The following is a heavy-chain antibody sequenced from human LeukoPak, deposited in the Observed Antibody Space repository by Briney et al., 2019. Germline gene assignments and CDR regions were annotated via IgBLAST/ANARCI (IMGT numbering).Heavy chain of an antibody. CDR1: GFTFSSYA. D-gene: IGHD3-9*01. V-gene: IGHV3-30-3*01. J-gene: IGHJ4*02. CDR2: ISYDGSNK. CDR3: TGAYYDILTGYS. Sequence: GGSLRLSCAASGFTFSSYAMHWVRQAPGKGLEWVAVISYDGSNKYYADSVKGRFTISRDNSKNTLYLQMNSLRAEDTAVYYCTGAYYDILTGYSWGQGTLATVSS.